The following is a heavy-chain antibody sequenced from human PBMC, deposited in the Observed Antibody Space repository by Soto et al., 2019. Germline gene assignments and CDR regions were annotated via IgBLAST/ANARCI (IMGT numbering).Heavy chain of an antibody. V-gene: IGHV1-18*01. Sequence: QVQLVQSGAEVKKPGASVKVSCKASGYTFTSYGISWVRQAPGQGLEWMGWISAYNGNTNYAQKLQGRVTMTTDTSTSTAYMELRSLRSDDTAVYYCARDGGHCSGGSCDHLEKYGMDVWGQGTTVTVSS. D-gene: IGHD2-15*01. CDR3: ARDGGHCSGGSCDHLEKYGMDV. CDR1: GYTFTSYG. J-gene: IGHJ6*02. CDR2: ISAYNGNT.